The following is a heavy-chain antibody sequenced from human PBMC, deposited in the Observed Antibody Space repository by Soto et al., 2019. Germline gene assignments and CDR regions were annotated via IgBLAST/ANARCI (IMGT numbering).Heavy chain of an antibody. D-gene: IGHD1-26*01. Sequence: SETLSLTCTVSGGSINSYYWGWIRQPPGKGLEWIGQIYYTGSTNYNPSLKSRVTISVDRSKNQFSLRLSSVTAADTAVYYCAMANTTLYNWFDPWGQRTLVTVSS. CDR2: IYYTGST. V-gene: IGHV4-59*08. CDR3: AMANTTLYNWFDP. J-gene: IGHJ5*02. CDR1: GGSINSYY.